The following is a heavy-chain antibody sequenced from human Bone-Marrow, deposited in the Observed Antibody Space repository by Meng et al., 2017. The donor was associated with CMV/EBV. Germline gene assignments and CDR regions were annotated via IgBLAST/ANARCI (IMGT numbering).Heavy chain of an antibody. D-gene: IGHD1-26*01. CDR1: GFTFSSYS. CDR2: ISTTGDAM. CDR3: ARDQEAGGRSYYYYFGMDV. J-gene: IGHJ6*02. Sequence: GGSLRLSCAASGFTFSSYSMNWIRQAPGKGLEWVSSISTTGDAMYYADSVKGRFTISRDNAKKSLYLQMNSLSAEDTALYYCARDQEAGGRSYYYYFGMDVWGQGTTVTVSS. V-gene: IGHV3-48*04.